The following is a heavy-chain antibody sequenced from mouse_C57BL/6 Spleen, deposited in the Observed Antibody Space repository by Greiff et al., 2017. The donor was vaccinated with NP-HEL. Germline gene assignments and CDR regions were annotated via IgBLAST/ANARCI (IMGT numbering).Heavy chain of an antibody. D-gene: IGHD1-1*01. V-gene: IGHV1-55*01. CDR3: ARITTSYWYFDV. CDR2: IYPGSGST. Sequence: QVQLQQPGAELVKPGASVKMSCKASGYTFTSYWITWVKQRPGQGLEWIGDIYPGSGSTNYNEKFKSKATLTVDTSSSTAYMQLSSLTSEDSAVYYCARITTSYWYFDVWGTGTTVTVSS. CDR1: GYTFTSYW. J-gene: IGHJ1*03.